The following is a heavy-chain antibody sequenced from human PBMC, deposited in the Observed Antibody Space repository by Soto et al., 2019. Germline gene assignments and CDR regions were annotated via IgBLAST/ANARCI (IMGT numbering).Heavy chain of an antibody. CDR2: IIPLLGTA. CDR1: GGTFSSYG. J-gene: IGHJ6*02. V-gene: IGHV1-69*13. D-gene: IGHD7-27*01. Sequence: SVKVSCKASGGTFSSYGISWVRQAPGQGLEWMGVIIPLLGTAKYAQKFQGRVTITADESTRTAYMELDSLRSEDTAVYYCARGWGRDPNYYYYGMDVWGQGTTVTVSS. CDR3: ARGWGRDPNYYYYGMDV.